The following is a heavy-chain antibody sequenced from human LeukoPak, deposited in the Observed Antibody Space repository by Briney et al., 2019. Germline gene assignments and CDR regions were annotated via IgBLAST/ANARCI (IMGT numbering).Heavy chain of an antibody. CDR2: IYHSGST. V-gene: IGHV4-30-2*01. Sequence: SQTLSLTCTVSGGSISSGGYYWSWIRQPPGKGLEWIGYIYHSGSTYYNPSLKSRVTISVDRSKNQLSLKLSSVTAADTAVYYCARGLDGDSSGWSWFDPWGQGTLVTVSS. D-gene: IGHD6-19*01. CDR1: GGSISSGGYY. CDR3: ARGLDGDSSGWSWFDP. J-gene: IGHJ5*02.